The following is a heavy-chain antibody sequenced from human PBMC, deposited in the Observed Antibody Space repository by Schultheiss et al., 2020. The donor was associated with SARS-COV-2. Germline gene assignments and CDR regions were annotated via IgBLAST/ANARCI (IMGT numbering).Heavy chain of an antibody. CDR1: GFTFSSYG. CDR2: IWYDGSNK. D-gene: IGHD3-10*01. Sequence: GGSLRLSCAASGFTFSSYGMHWVRQAPGKGLEWVAVIWYDGSNKYYADSVKGRFTISRDNCKNTLYLQMNSLRAEDTAVYYCARSYGDTYGYFDYWGQGTLVTVSS. CDR3: ARSYGDTYGYFDY. J-gene: IGHJ4*02. V-gene: IGHV3-33*08.